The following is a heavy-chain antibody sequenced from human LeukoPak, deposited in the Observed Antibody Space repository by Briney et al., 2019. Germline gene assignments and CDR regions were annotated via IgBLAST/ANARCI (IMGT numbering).Heavy chain of an antibody. J-gene: IGHJ4*02. CDR3: TTREYSSSWYILDY. V-gene: IGHV3-15*07. Sequence: GGSLRLSCAASGFTFSNAWMNWVRQAPGKGLEWVGRIKSKTDGGTTDYAAPVKGRFTISRDDSKNTLYLQMNSLKTEDTAMYYCTTREYSSSWYILDYWGQGTLVTVSS. CDR2: IKSKTDGGTT. CDR1: GFTFSNAW. D-gene: IGHD6-13*01.